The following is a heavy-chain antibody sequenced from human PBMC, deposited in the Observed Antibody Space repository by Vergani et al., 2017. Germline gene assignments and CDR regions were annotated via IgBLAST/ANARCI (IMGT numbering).Heavy chain of an antibody. D-gene: IGHD2-2*02. V-gene: IGHV1-18*01. J-gene: IGHJ5*02. CDR1: GYTFTSYG. Sequence: QVQLVQSGAEVKKPGASVKVSCKASGYTFTSYGISWVRQAPGQGLEWMGWISAYNGNTNYAQKLQGRVTMTRNTSISTAYMELSSLRSEDTAVYYCARGRWGYCSSTSCYTSGFDPWGQETLVTVSS. CDR3: ARGRWGYCSSTSCYTSGFDP. CDR2: ISAYNGNT.